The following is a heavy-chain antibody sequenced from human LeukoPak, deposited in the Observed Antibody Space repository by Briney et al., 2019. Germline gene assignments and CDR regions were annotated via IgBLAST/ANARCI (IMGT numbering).Heavy chain of an antibody. D-gene: IGHD6-13*01. CDR3: ARDLIAAAGTGWFDP. J-gene: IGHJ5*02. CDR1: GFTLSSYS. Sequence: GGSLRLSCAASGFTLSSYSVNWVRQAPGKGLEWVSSISSSSSYIYYADSVKGRFTISRDNAKNSLYLQMNSLRAEDTAVYYCARDLIAAAGTGWFDPWGQGTLVTVSS. V-gene: IGHV3-21*01. CDR2: ISSSSSYI.